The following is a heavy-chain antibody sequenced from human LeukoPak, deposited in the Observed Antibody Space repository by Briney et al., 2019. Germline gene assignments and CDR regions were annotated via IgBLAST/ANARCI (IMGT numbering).Heavy chain of an antibody. V-gene: IGHV4-61*02. D-gene: IGHD4-17*01. CDR1: GGSISSGSYY. J-gene: IGHJ4*02. Sequence: SETLSLTCTVSGGSISSGSYYWSWIRPPPGKGLEWIGRIYTSGSTNYNPSLKSRVTISVDTSKNQSSLKLSSVTAADTAVYYCARVHDYGDYVDYWGQGTLVTVSS. CDR2: IYTSGST. CDR3: ARVHDYGDYVDY.